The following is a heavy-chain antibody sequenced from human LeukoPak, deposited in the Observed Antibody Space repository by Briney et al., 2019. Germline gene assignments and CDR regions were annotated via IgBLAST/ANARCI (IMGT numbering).Heavy chain of an antibody. J-gene: IGHJ4*02. D-gene: IGHD4-17*01. CDR1: GFTFTRYW. V-gene: IGHV3-7*01. CDR2: IKQDGSER. CDR3: ARDGDYIMPPFDY. Sequence: GGSLRLSCAASGFTFTRYWMSWVRQAPGKGLEWVANIKQDGSERHYVDSVKGRFTISRDNARNSVYLQMNSLSDDDTAVYYCARDGDYIMPPFDYWGQGILVTVSS.